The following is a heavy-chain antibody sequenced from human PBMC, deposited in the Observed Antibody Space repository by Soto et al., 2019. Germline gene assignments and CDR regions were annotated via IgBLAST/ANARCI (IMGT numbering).Heavy chain of an antibody. CDR2: TYYRSKWYN. D-gene: IGHD6-13*01. Sequence: SQTLSLTCAISVDSVSSNSAAWNWIRQSPSRGLEWLGRTYYRSKWYNDYAVSVKSRITINPDTSKNQFSLQLKSVTPEDTAVYYCARTTGPYSSSWATNWFDPWGQGTLVTV. CDR1: VDSVSSNSAA. CDR3: ARTTGPYSSSWATNWFDP. J-gene: IGHJ5*02. V-gene: IGHV6-1*01.